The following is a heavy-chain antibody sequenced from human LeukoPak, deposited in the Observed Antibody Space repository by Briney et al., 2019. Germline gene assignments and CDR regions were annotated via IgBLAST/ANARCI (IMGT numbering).Heavy chain of an antibody. J-gene: IGHJ4*02. V-gene: IGHV4-61*02. CDR2: IYTSGST. CDR1: GGSISSGSYY. Sequence: PSETLSLTCTVSGGSISSGSYYWSWIRQPAGKGLEWIGRIYTSGSTNYNPSLKSRVTISVDTSKNQFSLKLSSVTAADTAVYYCAREFYSSWYVDYWGQGTLVTVSS. CDR3: AREFYSSWYVDY. D-gene: IGHD6-13*01.